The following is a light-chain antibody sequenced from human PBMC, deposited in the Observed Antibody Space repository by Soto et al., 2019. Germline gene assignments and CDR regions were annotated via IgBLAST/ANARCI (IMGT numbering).Light chain of an antibody. V-gene: IGLV2-8*01. Sequence: QSALTQPPSASGSPGQSVTISCTGTKNDIGVYDFVSWYQHHPGKAPRLIIYEVVQRPSGVPDRFFGSKSGNTASLTVSGLKAADEADYFCKSYAGSNTYVFGSGTKLTVL. CDR1: KNDIGVYDF. CDR3: KSYAGSNTYV. CDR2: EVV. J-gene: IGLJ1*01.